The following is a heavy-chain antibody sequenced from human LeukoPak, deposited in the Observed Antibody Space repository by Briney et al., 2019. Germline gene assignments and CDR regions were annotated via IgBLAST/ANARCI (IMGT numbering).Heavy chain of an antibody. J-gene: IGHJ5*02. D-gene: IGHD1-26*01. CDR3: ASGTEGAAFDT. Sequence: GGFLRLSCAASGITFNSYSMNWVRQAPGKGLEWVSSISSISSDIYSAHSVKGRFTISRDNAKNSLYPNMTALRARATAVFYCASGTEGAAFDTWGQGTLVTVSS. V-gene: IGHV3-21*01. CDR1: GITFNSYS. CDR2: ISSISSDI.